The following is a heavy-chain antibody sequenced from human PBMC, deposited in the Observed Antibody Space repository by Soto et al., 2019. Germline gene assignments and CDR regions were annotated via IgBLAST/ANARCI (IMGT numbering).Heavy chain of an antibody. Sequence: PVGSLRLSCAASGFTFSSYGMHWVRQAPGKGLEWVAVISYDGSNKYYADSVKGRFTISRDNSKNTLYLQMNSLRAEDTAVYYCAKAMYYYDSSGYSAFDIWGQGTMVTVSS. J-gene: IGHJ3*02. D-gene: IGHD3-22*01. CDR1: GFTFSSYG. CDR3: AKAMYYYDSSGYSAFDI. CDR2: ISYDGSNK. V-gene: IGHV3-30*18.